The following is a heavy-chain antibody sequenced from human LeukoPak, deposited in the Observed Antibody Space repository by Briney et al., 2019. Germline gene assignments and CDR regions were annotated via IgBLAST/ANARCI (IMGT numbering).Heavy chain of an antibody. J-gene: IGHJ4*02. V-gene: IGHV4-4*02. CDR2: IYHSGST. D-gene: IGHD6-19*01. CDR3: ARDGAVAGHFDY. Sequence: SETLSLTCAVSGGSISSSNWWSWVRQPPGKGLEWIGEIYHSGSTNYNPSLKSRVTISVDKSKNQFSLKLSSVTAADTAVCYCARDGAVAGHFDYWGQGTLVTVSS. CDR1: GGSISSSNW.